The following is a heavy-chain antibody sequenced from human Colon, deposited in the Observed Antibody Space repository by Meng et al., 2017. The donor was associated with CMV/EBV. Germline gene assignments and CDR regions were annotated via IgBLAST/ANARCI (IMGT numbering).Heavy chain of an antibody. CDR3: ARVTQYYDFWSGYLSFDY. CDR1: GFSSSSYW. D-gene: IGHD3-3*01. V-gene: IGHV3-7*01. J-gene: IGHJ4*02. CDR2: IKEDGSEK. Sequence: GGSLRLSCEVFGFSSSSYWMSWVRQGSGKGLEWVAQIKEDGSEKYYVDSVKGRFTISRDNAKNSLYLQMNSLRAEDTAVYYCARVTQYYDFWSGYLSFDYWGQGTLVTVSS.